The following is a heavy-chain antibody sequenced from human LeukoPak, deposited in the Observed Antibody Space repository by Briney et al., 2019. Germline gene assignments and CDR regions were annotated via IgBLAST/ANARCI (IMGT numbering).Heavy chain of an antibody. CDR1: GYTFTRYY. J-gene: IGHJ4*02. CDR3: AREGDCSSTSCYSIDY. CDR2: INPSGGST. V-gene: IGHV1-46*01. D-gene: IGHD2-2*01. Sequence: ASVKVSCKASGYTFTRYYMHWVRQAPGQGLEWMGIINPSGGSTSYAQKFQGRVTMTRDTSTSTVYMELSSLRSEDTAVYYCAREGDCSSTSCYSIDYWGQGTLVTVSS.